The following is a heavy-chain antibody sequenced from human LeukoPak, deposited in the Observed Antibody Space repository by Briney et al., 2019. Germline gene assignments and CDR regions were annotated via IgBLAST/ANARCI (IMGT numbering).Heavy chain of an antibody. CDR2: IVVGSGNT. D-gene: IGHD2-15*01. Sequence: SVEVSRKASGFTFTSSAMQWVRQARGQRLEWIGWIVVGSGNTNYAQKFQERVTITRDMSTSTAYMELSSLRSEDTAVYYCAADGDCSGGSCPGDYYGMDVWGQGTTVTVSS. V-gene: IGHV1-58*02. J-gene: IGHJ6*02. CDR1: GFTFTSSA. CDR3: AADGDCSGGSCPGDYYGMDV.